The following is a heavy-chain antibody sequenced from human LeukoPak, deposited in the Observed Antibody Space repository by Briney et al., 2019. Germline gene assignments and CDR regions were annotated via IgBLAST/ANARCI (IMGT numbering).Heavy chain of an antibody. V-gene: IGHV1-18*01. J-gene: IGHJ3*02. CDR3: ARDLARGYSYGYNAFDI. CDR1: GYSFSSYG. CDR2: ITAGNGNT. D-gene: IGHD5-18*01. Sequence: ASVKVSCKAFGYSFSSYGIGWVRQAPRQGLEWMGWITAGNGNTNYAQKVQGRVTMTTDTSTSTAYVELRSLRSDDTAVYFCARDLARGYSYGYNAFDIWGQGTMVTVSS.